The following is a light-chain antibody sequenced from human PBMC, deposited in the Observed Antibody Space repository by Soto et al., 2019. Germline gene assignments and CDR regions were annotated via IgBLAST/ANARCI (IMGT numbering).Light chain of an antibody. V-gene: IGKV4-1*01. J-gene: IGKJ1*01. CDR1: QSVLYSSNNKNY. CDR2: WAS. Sequence: DIVLTQSPDSLAVSLGERATINCKSSQSVLYSSNNKNYLAWYQQKPGQPPKLLIYWASTRESGVPDRFSGSGSGTDFTLTISSLQAEDVAVYYCQQYYSPWTFGKGTKVEIK. CDR3: QQYYSPWT.